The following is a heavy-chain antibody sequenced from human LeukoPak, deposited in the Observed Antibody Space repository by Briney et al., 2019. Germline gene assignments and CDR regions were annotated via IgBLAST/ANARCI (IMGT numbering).Heavy chain of an antibody. CDR1: GGSISNGGYY. J-gene: IGHJ4*02. CDR2: IHHTGST. CDR3: ARGLRFLEWFGYFDY. V-gene: IGHV4-30-2*01. Sequence: SQTLSLTCTVSGGSISNGGYYWSWIRQPPGKGLEWIGYIHHTGSTYYNPSLKSRVTISVDRSKNQFSLKMSSVTAADTAVYYCARGLRFLEWFGYFDYWGQGTLVTVSS. D-gene: IGHD3-3*01.